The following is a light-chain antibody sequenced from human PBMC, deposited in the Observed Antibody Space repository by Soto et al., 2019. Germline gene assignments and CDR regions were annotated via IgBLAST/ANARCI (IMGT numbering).Light chain of an antibody. Sequence: DIQMTQSPSSLSASVGDRVTITCRASRSISSYLNWYQQKPGKAPKLLIFRISTLQSGVPSRFSGSRSGTDFTLTISSLQPEDYAIDYCQQSYSTPPWTFGQGTKVEIK. CDR1: RSISSY. V-gene: IGKV1-39*01. CDR3: QQSYSTPPWT. CDR2: RIS. J-gene: IGKJ1*01.